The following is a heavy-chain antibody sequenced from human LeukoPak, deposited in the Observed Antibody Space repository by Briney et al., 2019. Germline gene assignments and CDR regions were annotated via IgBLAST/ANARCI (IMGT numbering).Heavy chain of an antibody. CDR3: ARDQEDGSCYQW. CDR2: IYFSGST. D-gene: IGHD2-2*01. V-gene: IGHV4-39*07. J-gene: IGHJ4*02. CDR1: GGSISSSSYY. Sequence: PSETLSLTCTVSGGSISSSSYYWGWIRQPPGKGLEWIGSIYFSGSTYYNPSLKSRVTISVDTSKNQFSLKLSSVTAADTAVYYCARDQEDGSCYQWWGQGTLVTVSS.